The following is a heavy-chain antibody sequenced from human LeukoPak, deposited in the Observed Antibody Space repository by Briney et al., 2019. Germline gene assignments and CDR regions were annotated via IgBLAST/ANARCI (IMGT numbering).Heavy chain of an antibody. CDR1: GYTFTGYY. Sequence: ASVKVSCKASGYTFTGYYMHWVRQAPGQGLEWMGWINPNSGGTNYAQKFQGRVTMTRDTSISTAYMGLSSLRSEDTAVYYCAREAGYVPQYNWFDPWGQGTLVTVSS. CDR2: INPNSGGT. D-gene: IGHD5-12*01. V-gene: IGHV1-2*02. CDR3: AREAGYVPQYNWFDP. J-gene: IGHJ5*02.